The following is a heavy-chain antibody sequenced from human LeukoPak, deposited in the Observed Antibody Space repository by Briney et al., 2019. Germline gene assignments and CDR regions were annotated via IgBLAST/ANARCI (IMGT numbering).Heavy chain of an antibody. D-gene: IGHD4-17*01. CDR2: INPSGGST. V-gene: IGHV1-46*01. CDR3: AREPGGTVTSLYYYYYMDV. J-gene: IGHJ6*03. Sequence: ASVKVSFKASGYTFTSYYMHWVRQAPGQGLEWMGIINPSGGSTSYAQKFQGRVTMTRDMSTSTVYMELSSLRTEDTAVYYCAREPGGTVTSLYYYYYMDVWGKGTTVTVSS. CDR1: GYTFTSYY.